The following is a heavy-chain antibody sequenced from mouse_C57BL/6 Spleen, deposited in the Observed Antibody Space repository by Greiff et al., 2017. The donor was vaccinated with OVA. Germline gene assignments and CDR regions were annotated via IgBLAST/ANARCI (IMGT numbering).Heavy chain of an antibody. V-gene: IGHV1-59*01. CDR1: GYTFTSYW. CDR3: ARLAVVADAMDY. CDR2: IDPSDSYT. J-gene: IGHJ4*01. D-gene: IGHD1-1*01. Sequence: QVQLQQPGAELVRPGTSVKLSCKASGYTFTSYWMHWVKQRPGQGLEWIGVIDPSDSYTNYNQKFKGKATLTVDTSSSTAYMQLSSLTSEDSAVYYCARLAVVADAMDYWGQGTSVTVSS.